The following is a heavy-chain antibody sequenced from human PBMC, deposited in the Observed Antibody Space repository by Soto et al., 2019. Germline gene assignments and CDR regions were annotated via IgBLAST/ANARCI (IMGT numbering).Heavy chain of an antibody. D-gene: IGHD3-9*01. CDR2: IYYSGST. Sequence: SETLSLTCTVSGGSISSSSYYWGWIRQPPGKGLEWIGSIYYSGSTYYNPSLKSRVTISVDTSKNQFSLKLSSVTAADTAVYYCALLIHDILTGYYLDYWGQGTLVTVSS. V-gene: IGHV4-39*01. J-gene: IGHJ4*02. CDR1: GGSISSSSYY. CDR3: ALLIHDILTGYYLDY.